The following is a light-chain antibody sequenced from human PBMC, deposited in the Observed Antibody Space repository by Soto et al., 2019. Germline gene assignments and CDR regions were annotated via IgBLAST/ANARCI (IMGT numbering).Light chain of an antibody. V-gene: IGKV3-20*01. CDR1: QSVDIN. J-gene: IGKJ1*01. CDR2: GAS. CDR3: QQYSSSPRT. Sequence: EIVLTQSPATLSVSPGERVSLSCRASQSVDINLAWYQQKPGQAPRVLIHGASSRATGIPDRFNGSGSGTDFTFTISRLEPEDFAVYYCQQYSSSPRTFGQGTKVDIK.